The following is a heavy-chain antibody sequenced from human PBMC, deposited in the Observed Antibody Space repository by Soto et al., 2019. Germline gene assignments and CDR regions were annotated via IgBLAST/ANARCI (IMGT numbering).Heavy chain of an antibody. Sequence: ASVKVSCKASGGTFSSYAISWVRQAPGQGLEWMGGIIPIFGTANYAQKFQGRVTITADRSTSTAYMELSSLRSEDTAVYYCARIGGWAPGVTPQIDYRGQGTLVTVSS. D-gene: IGHD3-16*01. CDR1: GGTFSSYA. CDR2: IIPIFGTA. V-gene: IGHV1-69*06. CDR3: ARIGGWAPGVTPQIDY. J-gene: IGHJ4*02.